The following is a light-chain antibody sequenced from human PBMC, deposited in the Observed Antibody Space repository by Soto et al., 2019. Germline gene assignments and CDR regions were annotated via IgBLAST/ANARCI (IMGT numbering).Light chain of an antibody. CDR2: DVS. J-gene: IGKJ5*01. CDR1: QDISNY. Sequence: IQMTQYPPSLSVSVGDRVTITCQASQDISNYLHWFQQKPGKAPQLLIFDVSNLQTGVPSRFSGGGSGTDFALTISSLEPEDIATYYCQQYDSLPLTFGQGTRLEIK. V-gene: IGKV1-33*01. CDR3: QQYDSLPLT.